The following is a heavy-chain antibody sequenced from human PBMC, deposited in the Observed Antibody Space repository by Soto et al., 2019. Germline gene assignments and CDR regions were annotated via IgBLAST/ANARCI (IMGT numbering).Heavy chain of an antibody. D-gene: IGHD2-2*02. CDR3: ARGLGYCSSTSCYIWFDY. Sequence: PGGSLRLSCAASGFSFSTYAMSWVRQAPGKGLEWVSAISASGTSTYYADSVEGRFTISRDNSKNTLSLQMNSLRAEDTTVHYCARGLGYCSSTSCYIWFDYWGQGTLVTV. J-gene: IGHJ4*02. CDR1: GFSFSTYA. CDR2: ISASGTST. V-gene: IGHV3-23*01.